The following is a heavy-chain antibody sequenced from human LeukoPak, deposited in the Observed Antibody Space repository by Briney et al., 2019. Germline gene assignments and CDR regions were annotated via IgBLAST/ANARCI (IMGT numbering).Heavy chain of an antibody. D-gene: IGHD3-10*01. CDR3: ARDHYYGSGSYGA. V-gene: IGHV4-4*09. CDR2: IYTSGTT. J-gene: IGHJ5*02. CDR1: GGSISSFY. Sequence: TSETLSLTCNVSGGSISSFYLSWIRQPPGKGLEWIGYIYTSGTTKYNPSLKSRLTMSVDTSNSQFLLKLSSVTAADTAVYYCARDHYYGSGSYGAWGQGTLVTVSS.